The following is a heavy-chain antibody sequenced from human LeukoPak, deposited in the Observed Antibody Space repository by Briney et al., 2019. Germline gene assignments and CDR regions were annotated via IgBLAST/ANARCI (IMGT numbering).Heavy chain of an antibody. Sequence: GGSLRLSCAASGFIVSSNYMSWVRQAPGKGLEWVSVIYSGGTTYYADSVKGRFTISRDTSKNTLYLQMNSLRAEDTAVYYCAKEFAAIGTPLFDYWGQGTLVTVSS. J-gene: IGHJ4*02. CDR2: IYSGGTT. CDR3: AKEFAAIGTPLFDY. V-gene: IGHV3-53*01. CDR1: GFIVSSNY. D-gene: IGHD6-13*01.